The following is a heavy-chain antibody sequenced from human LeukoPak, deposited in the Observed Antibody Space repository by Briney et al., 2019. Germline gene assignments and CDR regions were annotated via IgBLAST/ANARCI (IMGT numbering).Heavy chain of an antibody. J-gene: IGHJ4*02. V-gene: IGHV3-23*01. CDR1: GFTFSSYG. D-gene: IGHD3-22*01. CDR3: APTEDPCYYDSGGYYYGY. CDR2: ISGSGYST. Sequence: GGSLRLSCAASGFTFSSYGMSWVRQAPGKGLEWVSGISGSGYSTDYADSVKGRFTISGDNSKNTLYLQMNSLRAEDTAVYYCAPTEDPCYYDSGGYYYGYWGQGTLVTVSS.